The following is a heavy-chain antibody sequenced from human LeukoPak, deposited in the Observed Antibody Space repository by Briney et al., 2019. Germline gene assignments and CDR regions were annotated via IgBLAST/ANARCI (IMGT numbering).Heavy chain of an antibody. V-gene: IGHV3-30*02. CDR2: IRSEGTNK. CDR3: AKDPSNAARSFDI. J-gene: IGHJ3*02. D-gene: IGHD2-15*01. Sequence: PGGSLRLSCAASGFIFSNYGMHWVRQAPGKALEWLAFIRSEGTNKYYPDSVEGRFTVSRDNSKNTLFLQMNSLRPEDTAVYYCAKDPSNAARSFDIWGQGTLVTVSS. CDR1: GFIFSNYG.